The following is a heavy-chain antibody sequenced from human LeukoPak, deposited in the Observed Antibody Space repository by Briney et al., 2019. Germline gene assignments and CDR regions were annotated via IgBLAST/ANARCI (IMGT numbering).Heavy chain of an antibody. D-gene: IGHD2-2*01. CDR2: ISSDGSIT. V-gene: IGHV3-74*01. CDR1: GFTFSTYW. Sequence: GGSLRLSCAASGFTFSTYWMHWVRQAPGKGLVWVSRISSDGSITSYADSVKGRFTISRDNAKNTLYLQMNSLRAEDTAVYYCARELDIVVGLRYFDLWGRGTLVTVSS. J-gene: IGHJ2*01. CDR3: ARELDIVVGLRYFDL.